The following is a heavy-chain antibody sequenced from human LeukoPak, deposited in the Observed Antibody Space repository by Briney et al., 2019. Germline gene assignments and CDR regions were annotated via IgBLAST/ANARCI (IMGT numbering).Heavy chain of an antibody. CDR3: ARVSMVRGVLYYFDY. J-gene: IGHJ4*02. V-gene: IGHV1-18*04. CDR2: ISAYNGNT. CDR1: GYTFTCYY. D-gene: IGHD3-10*01. Sequence: ASVKVSCKASGYTFTCYYMHWVRQAPGQGLEWMGWISAYNGNTNYAQELQGRVTMTTDTSTSTAYMELRSLRSDDTAVYYCARVSMVRGVLYYFDYWGQGTLVTVSS.